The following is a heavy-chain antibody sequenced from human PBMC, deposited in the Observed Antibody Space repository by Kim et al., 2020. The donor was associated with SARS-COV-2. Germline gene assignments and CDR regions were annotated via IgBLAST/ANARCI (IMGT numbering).Heavy chain of an antibody. D-gene: IGHD2-2*01. CDR2: INHSGST. J-gene: IGHJ6*01. Sequence: SETLPLTCAVYGGSFSGYYWSWIRQPPGKGLEWIGEINHSGSTNYNPSLKSRVTISVDTSKNQFSLKLSSVTAADTAVYYCARGAVVPAATDYYYYGMD. CDR1: GGSFSGYY. CDR3: ARGAVVPAATDYYYYGMD. V-gene: IGHV4-34*01.